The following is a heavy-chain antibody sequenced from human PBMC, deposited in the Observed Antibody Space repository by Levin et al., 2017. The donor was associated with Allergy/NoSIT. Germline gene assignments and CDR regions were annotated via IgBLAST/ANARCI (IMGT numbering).Heavy chain of an antibody. D-gene: IGHD6-13*01. Sequence: ASETLSLTCAVYGGSFSGYYWSWIRQPPRKGLEWIGEINHSGSTNYNPSLKSRVTISVDTSKNQFSLKLSSVTAADTAVYYCTRGIYGLNSSWYVSLWGQGTLVTVSS. CDR2: INHSGST. CDR3: TRGIYGLNSSWYVSL. V-gene: IGHV4-34*01. J-gene: IGHJ4*02. CDR1: GGSFSGYY.